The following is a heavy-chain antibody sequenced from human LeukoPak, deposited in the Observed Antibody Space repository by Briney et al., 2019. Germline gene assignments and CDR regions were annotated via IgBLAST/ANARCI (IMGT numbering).Heavy chain of an antibody. CDR3: AKVRNCYGDCYYFDY. J-gene: IGHJ4*02. Sequence: PGGSLRLSCAASGFTFGGYAMSWVRQAPGKGLEWVSGISGSGDTTYYVDSVKGRFTISRDNSKNTLYLQMNSLRAEDTAVYYCAKVRNCYGDCYYFDYWGQGTLVTVSS. CDR1: GFTFGGYA. CDR2: ISGSGDTT. V-gene: IGHV3-23*01. D-gene: IGHD2-2*01.